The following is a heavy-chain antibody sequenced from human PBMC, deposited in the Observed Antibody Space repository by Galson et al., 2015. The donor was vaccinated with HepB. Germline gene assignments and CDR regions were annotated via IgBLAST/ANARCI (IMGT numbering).Heavy chain of an antibody. V-gene: IGHV1-69*13. CDR1: GGTFSSYA. CDR2: IIPIFGTA. D-gene: IGHD2-21*02. CDR3: AREVDPYCGGDCYSGDYYYGMDV. J-gene: IGHJ6*02. Sequence: SVKVSCKASGGTFSSYAISWVRQAPGQGLEWMGGIIPIFGTANYAQKFQGRVTITADEATSTAYMELSSLRSEDTAVYYCAREVDPYCGGDCYSGDYYYGMDVWGQGTTVTVSS.